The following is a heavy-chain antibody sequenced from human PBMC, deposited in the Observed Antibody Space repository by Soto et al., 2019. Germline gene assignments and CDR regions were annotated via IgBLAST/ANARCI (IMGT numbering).Heavy chain of an antibody. CDR2: ISYDGSNK. CDR3: AKDPRSSWYEVYYYYGMDV. J-gene: IGHJ6*02. V-gene: IGHV3-30*18. CDR1: GFTFSSYG. Sequence: ESGGGVVQPGRSLRLSCAASGFTFSSYGMHWVRQAPGKGLEWVAVISYDGSNKYYADSVKGRFTISRDNSKNTLYLQMNSLRAEDTAVYYCAKDPRSSWYEVYYYYGMDVWGQGTTVTVSS. D-gene: IGHD6-13*01.